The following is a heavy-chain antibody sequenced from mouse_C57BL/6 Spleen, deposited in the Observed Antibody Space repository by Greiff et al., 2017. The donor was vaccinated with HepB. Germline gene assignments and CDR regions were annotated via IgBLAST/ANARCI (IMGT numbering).Heavy chain of an antibody. Sequence: EVKLMESGGGLVKPGGSLKLSCAASGFTFSDYGMHWVRQAPEKGLEWVAYISSGSSTIYYADTVKGRFTISRYNAKNTLFLQMTSLRSEDTAMYYCARGWFAYWGQGTLVTVSA. CDR3: ARGWFAY. CDR1: GFTFSDYG. CDR2: ISSGSSTI. V-gene: IGHV5-17*01. J-gene: IGHJ3*01.